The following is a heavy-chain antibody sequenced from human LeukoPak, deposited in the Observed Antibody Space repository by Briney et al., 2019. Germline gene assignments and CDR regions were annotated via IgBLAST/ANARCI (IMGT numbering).Heavy chain of an antibody. CDR3: ARDFRDGSGSYRY. J-gene: IGHJ4*02. Sequence: GGSLRLSCAASGFTFSSYSMNWVRQAPGKGLEWVSSVSSSSSYIYYADSVKGRFTNSRDNAKNSLYLQMNSLRAEDTAVYYCARDFRDGSGSYRYWGQGTLVTVSS. D-gene: IGHD3-10*01. CDR2: VSSSSSYI. V-gene: IGHV3-21*01. CDR1: GFTFSSYS.